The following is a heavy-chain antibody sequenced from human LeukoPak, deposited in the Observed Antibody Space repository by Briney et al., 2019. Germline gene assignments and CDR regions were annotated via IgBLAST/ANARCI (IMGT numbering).Heavy chain of an antibody. D-gene: IGHD2-15*01. J-gene: IGHJ3*02. Sequence: PGGSLRLSCAASGFTFSNYWMHWVRQAPGKGLVWVSRFNSDESTTSYADSVKGRFTISRDNAYNMLYLQMNSLRAEDAAVYYCARASGGNAAFDIWGQGTMVTVSS. CDR1: GFTFSNYW. CDR2: FNSDESTT. CDR3: ARASGGNAAFDI. V-gene: IGHV3-74*01.